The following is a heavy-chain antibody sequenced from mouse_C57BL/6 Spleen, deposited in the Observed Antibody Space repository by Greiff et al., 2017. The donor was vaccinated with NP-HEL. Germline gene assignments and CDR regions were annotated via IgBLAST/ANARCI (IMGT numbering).Heavy chain of an antibody. CDR2: IDPSDSYT. J-gene: IGHJ2*01. CDR3: ARGGYGSRFDY. CDR1: GYTFTSYW. D-gene: IGHD1-1*01. Sequence: VQLQQPGAELVKPGASVKLSCKASGYTFTSYWMQWVKQRPGQGLEWIGEIDPSDSYTNYNQKFKGKATLTVDTSSSTAYMQLSSLTSEDSAVYYCARGGYGSRFDYWGQGTTLTVSS. V-gene: IGHV1-50*01.